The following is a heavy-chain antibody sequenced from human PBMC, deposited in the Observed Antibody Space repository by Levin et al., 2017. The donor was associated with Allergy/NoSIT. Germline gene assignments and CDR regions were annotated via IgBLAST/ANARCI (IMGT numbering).Heavy chain of an antibody. CDR2: ISSSGSTI. V-gene: IGHV3-11*01. Sequence: RTGGSLRLSCAASGFTFSDYYMSWIRQAPGKGLEWVSYISSSGSTIYYADSVKGRFTISRDNAKNSLYLQMNSLRAEDTAVYYCARLSYSSSWYLAYWGQGTLVTVSS. CDR3: ARLSYSSSWYLAY. D-gene: IGHD6-13*01. J-gene: IGHJ4*02. CDR1: GFTFSDYY.